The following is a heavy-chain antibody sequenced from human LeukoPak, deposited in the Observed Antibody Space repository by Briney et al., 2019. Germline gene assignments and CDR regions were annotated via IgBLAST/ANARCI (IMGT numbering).Heavy chain of an antibody. Sequence: SETLSLTCTVSGGSISSYYWSWIRQPPGKGLEWIGYIYYSGSTNYNPSLKSRVTISVDKSKNQFSLKLSSVTAADTAVYYCARDGDYGDYARMDVWGQGTTVTVSS. J-gene: IGHJ6*02. CDR1: GGSISSYY. CDR3: ARDGDYGDYARMDV. V-gene: IGHV4-59*12. CDR2: IYYSGST. D-gene: IGHD4-17*01.